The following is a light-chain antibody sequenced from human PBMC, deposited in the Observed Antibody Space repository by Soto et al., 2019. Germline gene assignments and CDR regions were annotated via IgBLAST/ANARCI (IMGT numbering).Light chain of an antibody. V-gene: IGKV1-39*01. CDR1: QSISSY. CDR3: QHSYSTPQGFT. J-gene: IGKJ3*01. CDR2: AAS. Sequence: DIQMTQSPSSLSASVGDRVTITCRASQSISSYLNWYQQKPGKAPKLLIYAASSLQSGVPSRFSGSGSGTDFTLTISSLQPEDFATYYCQHSYSTPQGFTFGPGTKVDIK.